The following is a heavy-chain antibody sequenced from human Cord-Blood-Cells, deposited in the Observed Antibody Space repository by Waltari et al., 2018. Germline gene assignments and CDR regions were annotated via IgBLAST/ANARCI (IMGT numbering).Heavy chain of an antibody. CDR2: IDYSGST. V-gene: IGHV4-39*07. CDR3: ARSDYYGSGSYYPFDY. D-gene: IGHD3-10*01. Sequence: QLQLQESGPGLVKPSETLSLTCTVSGGSISSSSYYWGWIRQPPGKGLEWIGSIDYSGSTYYNPSRKSRVTISVDTSKNQFSLKLSSVTAADTAVYYCARSDYYGSGSYYPFDYWGQGTLVTVSS. J-gene: IGHJ4*02. CDR1: GGSISSSSYY.